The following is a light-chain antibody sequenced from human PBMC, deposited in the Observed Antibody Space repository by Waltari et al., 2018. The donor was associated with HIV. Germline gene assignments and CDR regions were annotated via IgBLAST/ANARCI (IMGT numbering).Light chain of an antibody. CDR3: QQYSTHYG. CDR2: RAS. J-gene: IGKJ2*01. CDR1: QSIDNW. Sequence: DVQMTQSPSNLSASVGDTVVITCRASQSIDNWLAWYLQKPGRAPKLLVSRASMLESGVSSRFSGSGSGTEFTLTIRSLQPDDVGTYYCQQYSTHYGFGQGTRVE. V-gene: IGKV1-5*03.